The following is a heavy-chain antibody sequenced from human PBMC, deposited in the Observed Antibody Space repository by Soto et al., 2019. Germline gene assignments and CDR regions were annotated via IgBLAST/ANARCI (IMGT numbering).Heavy chain of an antibody. CDR1: GFSLTSGGVT. J-gene: IGHJ5*01. CDR3: AHSLVRSNSFDS. V-gene: IGHV2-5*02. CDR2: ISWDDEK. Sequence: SGPTLVNPTQTLTLTCTFSGFSLTSGGVTVGWVRQPPRKALEWVALISWDDEKRYSPSLKSRLTINRDTWKSQVVLTMTIMDPVYTAIYYCAHSLVRSNSFDSWGQGVQVTVSS.